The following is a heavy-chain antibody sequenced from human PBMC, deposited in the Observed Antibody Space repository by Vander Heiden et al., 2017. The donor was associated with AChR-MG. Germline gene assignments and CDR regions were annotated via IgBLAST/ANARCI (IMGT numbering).Heavy chain of an antibody. V-gene: IGHV3-23*01. J-gene: IGHJ3*02. CDR3: AKRPLGAAFDI. D-gene: IGHD7-27*01. Sequence: EVQLLESGGDLIQPGESLRLSCVASGFTFSSYGMTWLRQAPGKGLEWVSSISGSGATTYYADSVKGLFTISRDNSKNTLYLQMNSLRVEDTAVYFCAKRPLGAAFDIWGQGTMVTVSS. CDR1: GFTFSSYG. CDR2: ISGSGATT.